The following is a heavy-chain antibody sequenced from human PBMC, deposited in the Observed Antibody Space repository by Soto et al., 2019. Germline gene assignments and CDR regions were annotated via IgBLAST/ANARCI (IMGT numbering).Heavy chain of an antibody. CDR1: GFTLSSYA. CDR2: ISGSGGST. D-gene: IGHD3-9*01. V-gene: IGHV3-23*01. J-gene: IGHJ5*02. CDR3: AKDLDDILTGYLRGPNWFDP. Sequence: GGSLRLSCAASGFTLSSYAMIWVRQAPGKGLEWVSAISGSGGSTYYADSVKGRFTISRDNSKNTLYLQMNSLRAEDTAVYYCAKDLDDILTGYLRGPNWFDPWGQGTLVTVPQ.